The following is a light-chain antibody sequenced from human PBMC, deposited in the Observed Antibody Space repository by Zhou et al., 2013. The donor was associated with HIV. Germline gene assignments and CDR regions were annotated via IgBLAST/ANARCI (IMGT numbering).Light chain of an antibody. J-gene: IGKJ1*01. CDR1: QSVSSN. CDR3: LQHNSYPRT. CDR2: GAS. V-gene: IGKV3-15*01. Sequence: EIVVTQSPATLSVSPGERVTLSCRASQSVSSNLAWYQQKPGQAPRLLIYGASTRATVIPARFSGSGSGTEFTLTISSLQPEDFATYYCLQHNSYPRTFGQGTKVEIK.